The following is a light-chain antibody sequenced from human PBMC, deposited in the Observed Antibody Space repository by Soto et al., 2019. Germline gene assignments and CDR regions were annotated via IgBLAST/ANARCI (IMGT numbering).Light chain of an antibody. Sequence: SALTQPASVSGSPGQSITISCTGTSGDIGSYNRVSWYQQHPGKAPELIMYEVTARPSGVSNRFSGSKSGNTASLTISGLQAEDEAEYYCSSYTNINTRACVFGTGTKVTVL. CDR1: SGDIGSYNR. V-gene: IGLV2-14*01. CDR3: SSYTNINTRACV. J-gene: IGLJ1*01. CDR2: EVT.